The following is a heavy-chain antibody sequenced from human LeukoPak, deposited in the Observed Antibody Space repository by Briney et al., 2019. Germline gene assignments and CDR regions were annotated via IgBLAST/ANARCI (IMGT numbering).Heavy chain of an antibody. CDR1: GFTFSTYG. V-gene: IGHV3-30*13. CDR3: ARGYGSGDY. J-gene: IGHJ4*02. Sequence: PGGSLRLSCAAAGFTFSTYGVHWVRQATGKGLEWVAVISSDGGNKYYADSVRGRFTISRDNSKNGLYLQMNSLRAEDTAVYYCARGYGSGDYWGQGTLVTVSS. D-gene: IGHD3-10*01. CDR2: ISSDGGNK.